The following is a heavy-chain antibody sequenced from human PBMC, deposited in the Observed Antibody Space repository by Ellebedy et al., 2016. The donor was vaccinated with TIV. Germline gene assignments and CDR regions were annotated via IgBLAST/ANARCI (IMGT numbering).Heavy chain of an antibody. V-gene: IGHV3-74*01. D-gene: IGHD2-15*01. CDR1: GFAFNLFR. CDR2: IKSDGIST. CDR3: AREKDARIS. Sequence: PGGSLRLSCAASGFAFNLFRMHWVRQAPGKGPVWVSFIKSDGISTNYADSVRGRFTIPRDNAKNMLYLQMNSLTAADTGVYYCAREKDARISWGQGTHVTVSS. J-gene: IGHJ4*02.